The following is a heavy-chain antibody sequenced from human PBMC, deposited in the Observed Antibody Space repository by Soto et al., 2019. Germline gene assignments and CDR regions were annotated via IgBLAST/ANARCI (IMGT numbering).Heavy chain of an antibody. D-gene: IGHD5-12*01. Sequence: EVQLVESGGGLVKPGGSLRLSCAASGFTFSNAWMTWVRQAPGKGLEWVGRVKSKTDGGTIDYAAPVKDRFTISRDDSKNTLYLQMNRLKTEDTAVYYCIGAYSGSSMRFDYWGQGTLVTVSS. J-gene: IGHJ4*02. CDR2: VKSKTDGGTI. CDR3: IGAYSGSSMRFDY. V-gene: IGHV3-15*01. CDR1: GFTFSNAW.